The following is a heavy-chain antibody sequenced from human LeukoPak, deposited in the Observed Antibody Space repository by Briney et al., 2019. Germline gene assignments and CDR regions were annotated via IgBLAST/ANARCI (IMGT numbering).Heavy chain of an antibody. D-gene: IGHD3-10*01. Sequence: GGSLRLSCAASGFTVSSNYMSWVRQAPGKGLEWVSVIYSGGSTYYADSVKGRFTISRDNSKNTLYLQMNSLRAEDTAVYYCVSDGSGSASDWFDPWGQGTLVTVSS. V-gene: IGHV3-66*01. CDR1: GFTVSSNY. CDR3: VSDGSGSASDWFDP. CDR2: IYSGGST. J-gene: IGHJ5*02.